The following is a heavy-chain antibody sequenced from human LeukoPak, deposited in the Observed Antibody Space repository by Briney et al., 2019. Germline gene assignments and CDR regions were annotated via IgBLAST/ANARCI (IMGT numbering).Heavy chain of an antibody. CDR3: ARDAYGDYDYYYYGMDV. J-gene: IGHJ6*02. CDR1: GFTFSSYS. Sequence: GGSLRLSCAASGFTFSSYSINWVRQAPGKGLEWVSSISSNSSYIYYADSVKGRFTISRDNAKTSLYLQMSSLRAEDTAVYYCARDAYGDYDYYYYGMDVWGQGTTVTVSS. CDR2: ISSNSSYI. D-gene: IGHD4-17*01. V-gene: IGHV3-21*01.